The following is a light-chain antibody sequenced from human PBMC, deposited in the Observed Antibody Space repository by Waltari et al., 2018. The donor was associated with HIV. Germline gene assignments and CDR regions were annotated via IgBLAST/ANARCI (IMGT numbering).Light chain of an antibody. J-gene: IGKJ4*01. Sequence: DIQMTQSPSSLSASVGDRVTIPCRASQTISSYLNWYQQKPGKAPNLLIYTASSLQSGVPSRFRGSGSGTDFTLTISSLQPEDFATYYCQQSYSTPPTFGGGTKVEIK. V-gene: IGKV1-39*01. CDR2: TAS. CDR3: QQSYSTPPT. CDR1: QTISSY.